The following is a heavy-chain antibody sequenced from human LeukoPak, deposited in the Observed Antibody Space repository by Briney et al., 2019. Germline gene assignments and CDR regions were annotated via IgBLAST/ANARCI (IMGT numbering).Heavy chain of an antibody. CDR3: ARAVSPPAHSTWYAFDY. CDR1: GFTVSSNY. Sequence: GGSLRLSCAASGFTVSSNYMSWVRQVPGKGLEWVSVIYSGGSTYYADSVTGRFTISRDNSKNTLYLQMNSLRAEDTAVYYCARAVSPPAHSTWYAFDYWGQGTLVTVSS. D-gene: IGHD6-13*01. J-gene: IGHJ4*02. V-gene: IGHV3-53*01. CDR2: IYSGGST.